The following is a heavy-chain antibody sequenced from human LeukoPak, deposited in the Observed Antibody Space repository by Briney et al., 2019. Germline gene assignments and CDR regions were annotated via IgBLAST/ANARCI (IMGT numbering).Heavy chain of an antibody. J-gene: IGHJ3*02. CDR2: ISVYNGNT. D-gene: IGHD3-22*01. CDR1: GYTFTSYG. Sequence: ASVKVSCKASGYTFTSYGISWVRQAPGQGLEWMGWISVYNGNTHYAQKFQGRVTMTTDTSTSTAYMELRSLRSEDTAVYYCATDHIRRGLGIVVVIGAFDIWGQGTMVTVSS. V-gene: IGHV1-18*01. CDR3: ATDHIRRGLGIVVVIGAFDI.